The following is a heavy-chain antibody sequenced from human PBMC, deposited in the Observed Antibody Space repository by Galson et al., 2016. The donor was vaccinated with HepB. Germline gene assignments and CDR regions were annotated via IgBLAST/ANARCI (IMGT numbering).Heavy chain of an antibody. V-gene: IGHV3-43D*03. J-gene: IGHJ6*02. CDR1: GFTFDDYA. CDR2: ITWDGGST. D-gene: IGHD6-13*01. CDR3: TKEINSSNWYGDYSYSAGDI. Sequence: SLRLSCAASGFTFDDYAMHWVRQAPGKGLEWVCLITWDGGSTYYADSVRGRFTVSRDNSKNSLYLQMNSLRPEDSALYYCTKEINSSNWYGDYSYSAGDIWGRGTTVTVSS.